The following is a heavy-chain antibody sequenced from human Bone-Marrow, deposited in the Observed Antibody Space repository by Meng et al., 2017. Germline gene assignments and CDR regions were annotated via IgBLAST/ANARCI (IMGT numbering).Heavy chain of an antibody. V-gene: IGHV1-69*06. CDR1: GGTFSSYA. J-gene: IGHJ4*02. Sequence: QGPLVQAGAEVKKPGSSGKVSCKASGGTFSSYAISWVRQAPGQGLEWMGGIIPIFGTANYAQKFQGRVTITADKSTSTAYMELSSLRSEDTAVYYCARETHYYDSRYFDYWGQGTLVTVSS. D-gene: IGHD3-22*01. CDR3: ARETHYYDSRYFDY. CDR2: IIPIFGTA.